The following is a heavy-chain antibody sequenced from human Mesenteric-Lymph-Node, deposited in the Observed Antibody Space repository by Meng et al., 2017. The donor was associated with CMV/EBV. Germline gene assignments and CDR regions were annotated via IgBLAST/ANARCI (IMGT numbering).Heavy chain of an antibody. CDR1: GITFSSYA. J-gene: IGHJ6*02. Sequence: GGSLRLSCAASGITFSSYAMHWVRQAPGKGLEWVAVISYDGSNKYYADSVKGRFTISRDNSKNTLYLQMNSLRAEDTAVYYCKAGNYYAMDVWGQGTTVTVSS. V-gene: IGHV3-30*04. CDR2: ISYDGSNK. CDR3: KAGNYYAMDV.